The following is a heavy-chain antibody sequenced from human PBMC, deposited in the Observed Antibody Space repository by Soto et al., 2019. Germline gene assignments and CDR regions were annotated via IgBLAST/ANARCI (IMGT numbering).Heavy chain of an antibody. CDR1: GFIFDIYS. V-gene: IGHV3-21*01. CDR2: ISSSSSYI. Sequence: EVQLVESGGGLVKPGGSLRLSCAASGFIFDIYSMTWVRQAPGKGLEWVSSISSSSSYIYYADSVKGRFTISRDNAENSLYLQMSSLRADDTAVYYCARDRGAASDIRYYYGIDVWGQGTTVTVSS. CDR3: ARDRGAASDIRYYYGIDV. D-gene: IGHD3-10*01. J-gene: IGHJ6*02.